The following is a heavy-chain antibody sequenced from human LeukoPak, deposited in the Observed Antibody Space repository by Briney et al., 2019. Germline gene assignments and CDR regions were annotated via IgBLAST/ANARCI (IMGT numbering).Heavy chain of an antibody. J-gene: IGHJ4*02. V-gene: IGHV3-9*01. CDR1: GFTFGDYA. CDR2: ISWNSDTI. Sequence: PGRSLRLSCAAAGFTFGDYAMHWVRQAPGKGLDWVSGISWNSDTIAYADSVKGRFTISRDTAKNSLYLQMNSLRLEDTALYYCAKVGGLGSFYRSPYFAFWGQGTLVTVSS. CDR3: AKVGGLGSFYRSPYFAF. D-gene: IGHD3-10*01.